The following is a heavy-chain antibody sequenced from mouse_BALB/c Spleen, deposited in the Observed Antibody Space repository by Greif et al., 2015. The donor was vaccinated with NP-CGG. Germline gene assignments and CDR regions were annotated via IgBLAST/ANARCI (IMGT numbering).Heavy chain of an antibody. J-gene: IGHJ4*01. D-gene: IGHD2-1*01. CDR1: GFSLTSYG. V-gene: IGHV2-4*02. Sequence: VQGVESGPGLVQPSQSLSITCTVSGFSLTSYGVHWVRQPPGKGLEWLGVIWSGGSTDYNAAFISRLSISKENSKSQVFLKMNMLLADSTSKYYWATKGNHAYYAMDYWGQGTSVTVSS. CDR3: ATKGNHAYYAMDY. CDR2: IWSGGST.